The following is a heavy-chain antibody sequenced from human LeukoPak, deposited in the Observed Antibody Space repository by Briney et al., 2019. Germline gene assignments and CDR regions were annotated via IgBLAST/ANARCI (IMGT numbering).Heavy chain of an antibody. D-gene: IGHD3-22*01. J-gene: IGHJ4*02. CDR3: AKLEYYYDSSGHFDY. CDR2: ISYDGSNK. Sequence: GGSLRLSCAASGFTFSSYGMHWVRQAPGKGLEWVAVISYDGSNKYHADSVKGRFTISRDNSKNTLYLQMNSLRAEDTAVYYCAKLEYYYDSSGHFDYWGQGTLVTVSS. CDR1: GFTFSSYG. V-gene: IGHV3-30*18.